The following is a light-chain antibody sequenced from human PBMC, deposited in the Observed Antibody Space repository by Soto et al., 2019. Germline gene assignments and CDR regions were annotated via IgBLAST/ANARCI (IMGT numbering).Light chain of an antibody. CDR3: QQYYVTLWT. Sequence: IVITQNNLSLPVTPGEPASISCRSSQSLLHSNGYNFLAWYQQKPGQPPKLLIYWASTRESGVPDRFSGSGSGTDFTLTISSLQAEDVAVYYCQQYYVTLWTFCLVS. V-gene: IGKV4-1*01. CDR2: WAS. CDR1: QSLLHSNGYNF. J-gene: IGKJ1*01.